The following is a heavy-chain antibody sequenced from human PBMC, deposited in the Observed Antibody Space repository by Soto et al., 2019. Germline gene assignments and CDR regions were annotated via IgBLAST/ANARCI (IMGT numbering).Heavy chain of an antibody. CDR3: ARSDIVATGFDY. CDR2: IYYSGIT. Sequence: QVQLQESGPGLVKPSQTLSLTCTVSGGSISSGGYYWSWIRQHPGKGLEWIGYIYYSGITYYNPSIKSRVTISVDTSKNQFFLKLSSVTAADTAVYYCARSDIVATGFDYWGQGTLVTVSS. D-gene: IGHD5-12*01. CDR1: GGSISSGGYY. J-gene: IGHJ4*02. V-gene: IGHV4-31*03.